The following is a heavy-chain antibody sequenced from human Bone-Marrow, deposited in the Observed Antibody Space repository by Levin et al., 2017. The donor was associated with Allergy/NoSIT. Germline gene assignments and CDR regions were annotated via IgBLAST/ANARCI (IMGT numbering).Heavy chain of an antibody. J-gene: IGHJ4*02. CDR2: ISSSSNKI. V-gene: IGHV3-21*01. CDR3: ARGTQADY. CDR1: GFTFSSYS. D-gene: IGHD1/OR15-1a*01. Sequence: GGSLRLSCAAAGFTFSSYSVNWVRQAPGKGLEWVSSISSSSNKIYYVDSVRGRFTISRDNAKNSAYLQMSSLRAEDTAVYYCARGTQADYWGQGTLVTVSS.